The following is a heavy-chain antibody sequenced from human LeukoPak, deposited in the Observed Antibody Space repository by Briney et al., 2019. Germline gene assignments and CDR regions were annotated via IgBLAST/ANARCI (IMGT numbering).Heavy chain of an antibody. J-gene: IGHJ3*02. D-gene: IGHD4-17*01. CDR1: GFTFSSYE. V-gene: IGHV3-48*03. CDR3: ARDYGDYVEYAFDI. CDR2: ISSSGSTI. Sequence: GGSLRLSCAASGFTFSSYEMNWVRQAPGKGLEWVSYISSSGSTIYYADSVKGRFTISRDNAKNSLYLQMNSLRAEDTAVYYCARDYGDYVEYAFDIWGQGTMVTVSS.